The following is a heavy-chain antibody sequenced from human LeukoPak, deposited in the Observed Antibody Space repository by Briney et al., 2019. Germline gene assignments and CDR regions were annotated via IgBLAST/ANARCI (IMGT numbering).Heavy chain of an antibody. CDR1: GYTFTSYA. Sequence: ASVKVSCKASGYTFTSYAMHWVRQAPGQRLEWMGWINAGNGNTRYSQKFQGRVTITRDTSASTAYTELSSLRSEDTAVYYCARTYSAGGPDYWGQGTLVTVSS. CDR3: ARTYSAGGPDY. J-gene: IGHJ4*02. V-gene: IGHV1-3*01. CDR2: INAGNGNT. D-gene: IGHD5-18*01.